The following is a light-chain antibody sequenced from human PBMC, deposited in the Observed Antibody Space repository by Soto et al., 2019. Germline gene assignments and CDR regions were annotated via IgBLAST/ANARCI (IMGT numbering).Light chain of an antibody. V-gene: IGKV3-20*01. J-gene: IGKJ3*01. CDR1: QSVSNTY. CDR2: DAS. Sequence: EIVLTQSAGTLSLSPGERATLSCRASQSVSNTYLAWSQQKPGQAPRLLIYDASSRATGIPDRFSGSGSGTDFTLTISRLEPEDFAVYYCQQYGRSPGLFTFGPGTKVDIK. CDR3: QQYGRSPGLFT.